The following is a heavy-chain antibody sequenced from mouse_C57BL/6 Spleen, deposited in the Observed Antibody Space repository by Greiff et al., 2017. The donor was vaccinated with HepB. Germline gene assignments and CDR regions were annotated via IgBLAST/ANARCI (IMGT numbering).Heavy chain of an antibody. CDR2: IYPGSGNT. CDR3: AGSNYGSSFSWFAY. CDR1: GYTFTDYY. V-gene: IGHV1-76*01. Sequence: QVQLKESGAELVRPGASVKLSCKASGYTFTDYYINWVKQRPGQGLEWIARIYPGSGNTYYNEKFKGKATLTAEKSSSTAYMQLSSLTSEDSAVYFCAGSNYGSSFSWFAYWGQGTLVTVSA. D-gene: IGHD1-1*01. J-gene: IGHJ3*01.